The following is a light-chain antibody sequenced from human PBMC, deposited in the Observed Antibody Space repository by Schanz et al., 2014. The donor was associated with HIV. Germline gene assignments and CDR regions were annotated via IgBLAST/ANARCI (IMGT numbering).Light chain of an antibody. CDR2: GNS. V-gene: IGLV1-40*01. CDR3: QSYDSSLSAVV. J-gene: IGLJ2*01. Sequence: QLVLTQPPSVSGAPGQRVTISCTGSRSNIGTRYDVHSYPQLPGTAPKLLIYGNSNRPSGVPDRFSGSKSGTSASLAITGLQAEDEADYYCQSYDSSLSAVVFGGGTKLTVL. CDR1: RSNIGTRYD.